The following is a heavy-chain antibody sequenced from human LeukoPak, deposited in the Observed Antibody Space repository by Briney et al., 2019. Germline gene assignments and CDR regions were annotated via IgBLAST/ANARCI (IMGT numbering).Heavy chain of an antibody. V-gene: IGHV3-30-3*01. J-gene: IGHJ6*02. CDR3: ARINRPNKYYYYYYGMDV. CDR1: GFTFDDYA. Sequence: GRSLRLSCAASGFTFDDYAMHWVRQAPGKGLEWVAVISYDGSNKYYADSVKGRFTISRDNSKNTLYLQMNSLRAEDTAVYYCARINRPNKYYYYYYGMDVWGQGTTVTVSS. D-gene: IGHD2/OR15-2a*01. CDR2: ISYDGSNK.